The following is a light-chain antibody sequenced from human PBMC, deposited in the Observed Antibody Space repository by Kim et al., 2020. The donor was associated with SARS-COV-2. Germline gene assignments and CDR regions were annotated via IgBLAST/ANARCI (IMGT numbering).Light chain of an antibody. CDR3: CSYAGSSTGV. CDR2: EGS. Sequence: GQSITFSCTGTSSDVGSYNLVSWYQQHPGKAPKLMIYEGSKRPSGVSNRFSGSKSGNTASLTISGLQAEDEADYYCCSYAGSSTGVFGGGTQLTVL. CDR1: SSDVGSYNL. V-gene: IGLV2-23*01. J-gene: IGLJ3*02.